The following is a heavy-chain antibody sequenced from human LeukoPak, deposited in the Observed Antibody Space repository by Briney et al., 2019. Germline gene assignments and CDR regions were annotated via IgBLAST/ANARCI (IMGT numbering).Heavy chain of an antibody. J-gene: IGHJ5*02. CDR3: ARDLYHTGWFDP. CDR2: IYHSGST. Sequence: SETLSLTCTVSGGSISSSNWRSWVRQPPGKGLEWIGEIYHSGSTNYNPSLKSRVTISVDKSKNQFSLKLSSVTAADTAVYYCARDLYHTGWFDPWGQGTLVTVSS. CDR1: GGSISSSNW. V-gene: IGHV4-4*02. D-gene: IGHD2-2*01.